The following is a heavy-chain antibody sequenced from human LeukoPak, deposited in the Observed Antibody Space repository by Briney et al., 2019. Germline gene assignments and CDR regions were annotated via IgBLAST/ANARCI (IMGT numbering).Heavy chain of an antibody. V-gene: IGHV4-30-4*01. Sequence: SETLSLTCTVSGGSVSSGDYYWSWIRQPPGKGLEWIGYIYYSGSTYYNPSLKSRVTISVDTSKNQFSLKLSSVTAADTAVYYCARGRAKYYYYGMDVWGQGTTVTVSS. CDR1: GGSVSSGDYY. CDR2: IYYSGST. J-gene: IGHJ6*02. CDR3: ARGRAKYYYYGMDV.